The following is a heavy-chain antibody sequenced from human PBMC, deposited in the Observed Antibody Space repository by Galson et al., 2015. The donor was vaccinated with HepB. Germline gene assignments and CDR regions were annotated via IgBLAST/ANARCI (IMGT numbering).Heavy chain of an antibody. CDR1: GGSVSSGSYY. D-gene: IGHD6-19*01. Sequence: TLSLTCTVSGGSVSSGSYYWSWIRQPPGKGLEWIGYIYYSGSTNYNPSLKSRVTISVDTSKNQFSLKLSSVTAADTAVYYCARDGQWLAYFQHWGQGTLVTVSS. J-gene: IGHJ1*01. V-gene: IGHV4-61*01. CDR3: ARDGQWLAYFQH. CDR2: IYYSGST.